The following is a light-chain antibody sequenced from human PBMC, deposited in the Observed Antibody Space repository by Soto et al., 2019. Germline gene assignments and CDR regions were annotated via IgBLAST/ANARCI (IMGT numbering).Light chain of an antibody. V-gene: IGLV2-14*03. CDR1: SNDVGGYNY. J-gene: IGLJ1*01. Sequence: QSALTQPASVSGSPGQSITISCTGTSNDVGGYNYVSWYQQHPDTAPKLIIYDVRYRPSGVSNRFSGSKSGNTASLTISGLQAEDEADYYCSAYTSSSTPYVFGSGTKLPVL. CDR2: DVR. CDR3: SAYTSSSTPYV.